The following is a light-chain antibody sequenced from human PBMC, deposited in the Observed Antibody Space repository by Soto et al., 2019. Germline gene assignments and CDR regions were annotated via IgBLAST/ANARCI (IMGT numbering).Light chain of an antibody. J-gene: IGKJ5*01. CDR2: GAS. Sequence: EIVMTQSPATLSVSPGERATLSCRASQSVGSKLAWYQQKPGQAPRLLIYGASTRATGIPARFSGSGSGTEFTLTISSLQSEDFAVYYCQQRSNWPITFGQGTRLEIK. V-gene: IGKV3-15*01. CDR1: QSVGSK. CDR3: QQRSNWPIT.